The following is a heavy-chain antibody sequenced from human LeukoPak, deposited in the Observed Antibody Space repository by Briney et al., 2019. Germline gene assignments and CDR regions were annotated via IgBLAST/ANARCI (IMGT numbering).Heavy chain of an antibody. CDR2: IYTSGST. V-gene: IGHV4-4*07. J-gene: IGHJ4*02. Sequence: PSETLSLTCTVSGGSISSYYWSWIRQPAGKGLEWIERIYTSGSTNYNPSLKSRVTMSVDTSKNQFSLKLSSVTAADTAVYYCARDYYYGSGIQTDYWGQGTLVTVSS. D-gene: IGHD3-10*01. CDR1: GGSISSYY. CDR3: ARDYYYGSGIQTDY.